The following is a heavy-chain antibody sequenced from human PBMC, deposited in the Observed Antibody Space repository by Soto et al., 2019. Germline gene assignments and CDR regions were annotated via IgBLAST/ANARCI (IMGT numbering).Heavy chain of an antibody. D-gene: IGHD3-22*01. V-gene: IGHV4-39*01. J-gene: IGHJ2*01. CDR1: GGSISSSSYY. CDR2: IYYSGST. Sequence: SETLSLTCTVSGGSISSSSYYWGWIRQPPGKGLEWIGSIYYSGSTYYNPSLKSRVTISVDTSKNQFSLKLSSVTAADTAVYYCARPLHAYYCDSSGPDLYFDLWGRGTLVTVSS. CDR3: ARPLHAYYCDSSGPDLYFDL.